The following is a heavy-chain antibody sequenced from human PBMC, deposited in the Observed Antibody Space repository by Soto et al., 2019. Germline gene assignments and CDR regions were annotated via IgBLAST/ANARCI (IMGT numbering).Heavy chain of an antibody. V-gene: IGHV3-30*18. CDR3: AKDRGGPFDY. D-gene: IGHD3-10*01. J-gene: IGHJ4*02. Sequence: LRLSCAASGFTFSSYGMHWVRQAPGKGLEWVAVISYDGSNKYYADSVKGRFTISRDNSKNTLYLQMNSLRAEDTAVYYCAKDRGGPFDYWGQGTLVTVSS. CDR1: GFTFSSYG. CDR2: ISYDGSNK.